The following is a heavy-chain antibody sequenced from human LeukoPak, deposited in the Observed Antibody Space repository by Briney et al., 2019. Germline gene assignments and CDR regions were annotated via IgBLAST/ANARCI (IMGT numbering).Heavy chain of an antibody. CDR2: IKQDGSEK. Sequence: GGSLRLSCAASGFTFSTYWMSWVRQAPGKGLEWVANIKQDGSEKYYVDSVKGRFIISRDNTKNSLYLQMNSLRAEDTAVYYCARVVAGTTAVFDYWGQGTLVTVSS. J-gene: IGHJ4*02. CDR1: GFTFSTYW. V-gene: IGHV3-7*01. D-gene: IGHD6-19*01. CDR3: ARVVAGTTAVFDY.